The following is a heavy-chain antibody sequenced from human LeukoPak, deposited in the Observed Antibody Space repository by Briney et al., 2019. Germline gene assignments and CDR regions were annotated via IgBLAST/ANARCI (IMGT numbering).Heavy chain of an antibody. CDR1: GYTFTNYD. J-gene: IGHJ4*02. CDR3: ARVTGSIDY. V-gene: IGHV1-8*01. CDR2: MNINSGNT. D-gene: IGHD1-26*01. Sequence: ASVKVSCKASGYTFTNYDINWVRQATGQGLEWMGWMNINSGNTGYAQKFQGRVTMTRDTSISTAYMALNSLRSDDTAGYYCARVTGSIDYWGQGTLVTVSS.